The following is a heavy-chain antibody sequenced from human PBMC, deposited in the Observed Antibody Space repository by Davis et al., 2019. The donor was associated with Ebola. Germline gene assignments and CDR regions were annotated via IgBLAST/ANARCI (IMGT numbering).Heavy chain of an antibody. CDR1: GYSISSGYY. CDR2: VSYGGST. V-gene: IGHV4-38-2*02. J-gene: IGHJ4*02. D-gene: IGHD4-11*01. Sequence: PSETLSLTCTVSGYSISSGYYWSWIRQPPGRGLEWIAYVSYGGSTDYNPSLKSRVTISIDTSKNQFSLKLNSVTAADTAIYFCARVYTHYRFDYWGQGTLVTVSP. CDR3: ARVYTHYRFDY.